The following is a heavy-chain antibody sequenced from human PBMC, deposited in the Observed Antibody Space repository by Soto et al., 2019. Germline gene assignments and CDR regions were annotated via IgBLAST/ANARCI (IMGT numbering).Heavy chain of an antibody. J-gene: IGHJ1*01. CDR1: GFTFSSYW. Sequence: GGSLRLSCAASGFTFSSYWMSWVRQAPGKGLEWVANIKQDGSEKYYVDSVKGRFTISRGNAKNSLYLQMNSLRAEDTAVYYCAKGVPGIAVAGTGYFQHWGQGTLVTVSS. CDR3: AKGVPGIAVAGTGYFQH. CDR2: IKQDGSEK. D-gene: IGHD6-19*01. V-gene: IGHV3-7*03.